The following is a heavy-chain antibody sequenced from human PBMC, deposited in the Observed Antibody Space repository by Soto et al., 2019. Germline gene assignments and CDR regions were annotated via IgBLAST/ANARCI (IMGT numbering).Heavy chain of an antibody. CDR2: IWYDGSNK. CDR3: ARGGDCSGGSCYSYWYFDL. Sequence: PGGSLRLSCAASGFTFSSYGMHWVRQAPGKGLEWVAVIWYDGSNKYYADSVKGRFTISRDNSKNTLYLQMNSLRAEDTAVYYCARGGDCSGGSCYSYWYFDLWGRGTLVTVSS. D-gene: IGHD2-15*01. J-gene: IGHJ2*01. V-gene: IGHV3-33*08. CDR1: GFTFSSYG.